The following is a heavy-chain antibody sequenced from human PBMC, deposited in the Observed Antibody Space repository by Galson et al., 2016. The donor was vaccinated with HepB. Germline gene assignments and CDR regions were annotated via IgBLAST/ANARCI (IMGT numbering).Heavy chain of an antibody. D-gene: IGHD6-19*01. CDR1: GGSISSGDYY. V-gene: IGHV4-61*02. Sequence: TLSLTCSVSGGSISSGDYYWSWIRQPAGKGLEWIGRIYTSGSTNYSPSLKTRVTISVDTSKNQFSLKLSSVTAADTAVYYGAGAKVYNSAWDPFDYWGQGTLVTVSS. J-gene: IGHJ4*02. CDR3: AGAKVYNSAWDPFDY. CDR2: IYTSGST.